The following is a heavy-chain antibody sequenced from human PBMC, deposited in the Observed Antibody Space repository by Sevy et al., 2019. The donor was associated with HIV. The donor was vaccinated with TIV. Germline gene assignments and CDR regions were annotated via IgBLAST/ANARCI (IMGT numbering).Heavy chain of an antibody. J-gene: IGHJ4*02. CDR1: GFTFSSYA. CDR3: AKDKAMIVVAYFDY. CDR2: ISGSGGST. Sequence: GGSLRLSCAASGFTFSSYAMSWVRQAPGKGLEWVSAISGSGGSTYYADSVKGRFTISRDNSKNTLYLQMNSLRAENTAVYYCAKDKAMIVVAYFDYWGQGTLVTVSS. D-gene: IGHD3-22*01. V-gene: IGHV3-23*01.